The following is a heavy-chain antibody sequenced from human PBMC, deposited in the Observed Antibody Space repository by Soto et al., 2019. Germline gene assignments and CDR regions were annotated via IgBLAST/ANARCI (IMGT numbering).Heavy chain of an antibody. CDR2: IYWDDDK. CDR3: AHRLSIAVAKRFDP. CDR1: GFSLSTSGVG. D-gene: IGHD6-19*01. V-gene: IGHV2-5*02. J-gene: IGHJ5*02. Sequence: QITLKESGPTLVKPTQTLTLTCTFSGFSLSTSGVGVGWIRQPPGKALEWLALIYWDDDKRYSPSLKSRLTITKDTSKNQVVLTMTNMDPVDTATYYCAHRLSIAVAKRFDPWGQGTLVTVSS.